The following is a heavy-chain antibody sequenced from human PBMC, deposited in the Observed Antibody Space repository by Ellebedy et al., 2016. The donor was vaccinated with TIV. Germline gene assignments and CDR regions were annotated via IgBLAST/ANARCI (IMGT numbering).Heavy chain of an antibody. D-gene: IGHD3-22*01. CDR1: GFTFKNYW. CDR2: ISHTGSRI. J-gene: IGHJ4*02. V-gene: IGHV3-23*01. CDR3: AKGRGGGSDTSAPRYYFDY. Sequence: PGGSLRLSCAASGFTFKNYWMTWVRQAPGKGLEWVSTISHTGSRIYYADSVEGRFIISRDNSKKTLYLQMNSLRAEDTAVYYCAKGRGGGSDTSAPRYYFDYWGLGTLVTVSS.